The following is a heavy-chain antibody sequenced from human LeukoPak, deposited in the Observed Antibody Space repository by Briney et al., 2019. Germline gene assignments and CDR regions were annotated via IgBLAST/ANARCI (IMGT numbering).Heavy chain of an antibody. D-gene: IGHD5-18*01. Sequence: GASVKVSCKASGGIFSSYVISWVRQAPGQGLEWMGIINPSGGSTSYAQKFQGRVTMTGDTSTSTVYMELSSLRSEDTAVYYCARLHVDTAIDAFDIWGQGTMVTVSS. J-gene: IGHJ3*02. CDR1: GGIFSSYV. V-gene: IGHV1-46*01. CDR2: INPSGGST. CDR3: ARLHVDTAIDAFDI.